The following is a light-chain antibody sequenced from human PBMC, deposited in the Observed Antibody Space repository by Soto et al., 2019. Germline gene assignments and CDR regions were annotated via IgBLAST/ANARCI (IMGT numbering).Light chain of an antibody. CDR1: QPISSN. CDR3: QQRSSWPIA. Sequence: EIMMAQSPATVSVSTGDRAALSCRASQPISSNVAWYQQRPGQAPRLLIYGASSRATGIPDRFSGSGSGTDFTLTISSLEPEHFAVYYCQQRSSWPIAFGQGTRLEIK. V-gene: IGKV3-11*01. CDR2: GAS. J-gene: IGKJ5*01.